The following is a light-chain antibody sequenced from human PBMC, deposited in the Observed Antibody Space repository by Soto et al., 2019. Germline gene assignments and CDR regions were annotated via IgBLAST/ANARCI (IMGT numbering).Light chain of an antibody. V-gene: IGKV3D-20*02. CDR2: NAF. CDR3: PQSFSTLWT. CDR1: QSVSSSY. Sequence: ESVLTQSPGTLSLSPGERATLSCRASQSVSSSYLAWYQQKPGQAPRLLIYNAFNRATGIPDRFSGSGSGTDFTLTLISLQPEDFATYYCPQSFSTLWTFGHGTIVDI. J-gene: IGKJ1*01.